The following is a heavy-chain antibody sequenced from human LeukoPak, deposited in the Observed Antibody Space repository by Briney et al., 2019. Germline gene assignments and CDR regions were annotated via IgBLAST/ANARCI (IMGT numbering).Heavy chain of an antibody. Sequence: SETLSLTCTVSGGSISSYYWSWIRQPPGKGLEWIGYIYTSGSTNYNPSLKSRVTISVDTSKNQFSLKLSSMTAADTAVYYCAGYYYDSSLNWFGPWSQGTLVTVSS. CDR1: GGSISSYY. D-gene: IGHD3-22*01. V-gene: IGHV4-4*09. CDR3: AGYYYDSSLNWFGP. J-gene: IGHJ5*02. CDR2: IYTSGST.